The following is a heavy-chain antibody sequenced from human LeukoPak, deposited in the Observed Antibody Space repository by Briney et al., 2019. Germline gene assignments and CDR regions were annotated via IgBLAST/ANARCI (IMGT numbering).Heavy chain of an antibody. Sequence: GGSLRLSCAASGFTFSSYAMSWVRQAPGKGLEWVSAISGSGGSTYYADSVKGRFTISRDNSKNTLYLQMNSLRAEDTAVYYCAKEGAPYYYDSSGPPGDAFDIWGQGTMVTVSS. CDR2: ISGSGGST. V-gene: IGHV3-23*01. CDR3: AKEGAPYYYDSSGPPGDAFDI. CDR1: GFTFSSYA. D-gene: IGHD3-22*01. J-gene: IGHJ3*02.